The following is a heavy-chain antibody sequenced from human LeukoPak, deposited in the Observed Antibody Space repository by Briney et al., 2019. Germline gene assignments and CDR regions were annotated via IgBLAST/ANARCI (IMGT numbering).Heavy chain of an antibody. Sequence: GGSLRLSCAASGFTFSSYAMSWVRQAPGKGLEWVAVIWYDGSNKYYADSVKGRFTISRDNSKNTLYLQMNSLRAEDTAVYYCASDSGSYQALDYWGQGTLVTVSS. CDR2: IWYDGSNK. J-gene: IGHJ4*02. V-gene: IGHV3-33*08. D-gene: IGHD1-26*01. CDR1: GFTFSSYA. CDR3: ASDSGSYQALDY.